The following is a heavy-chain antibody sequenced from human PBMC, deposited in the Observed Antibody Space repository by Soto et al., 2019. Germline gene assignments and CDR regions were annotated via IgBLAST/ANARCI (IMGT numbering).Heavy chain of an antibody. J-gene: IGHJ5*02. CDR3: ARDLRGNWFDP. CDR2: ISSSSSTI. Sequence: GGSLRLSCAASGFTFSSYSMNWVRQAPGKGLEWVSYISSSSSTIYYADSVKGRFTISRDNAKNSLYLQMNSLRAEDTAVYYCARDLRGNWFDPWGQGTLVTVSS. D-gene: IGHD4-17*01. CDR1: GFTFSSYS. V-gene: IGHV3-48*01.